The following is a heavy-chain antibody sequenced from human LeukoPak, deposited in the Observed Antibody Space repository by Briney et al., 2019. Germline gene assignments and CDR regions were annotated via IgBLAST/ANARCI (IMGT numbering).Heavy chain of an antibody. CDR1: GYTFTGYY. V-gene: IGHV1-2*03. J-gene: IGHJ4*02. CDR2: INPNSGGT. Sequence: GASVKVSCKASGYTFTGYYMHWVQQAPGQGLEWMGWINPNSGGTNYAQKFQGRVTMTRDTSISTAYMELSRLRSDDTAVYYCAREIVGATPAGYWGQGTLVTVSS. D-gene: IGHD1-26*01. CDR3: AREIVGATPAGY.